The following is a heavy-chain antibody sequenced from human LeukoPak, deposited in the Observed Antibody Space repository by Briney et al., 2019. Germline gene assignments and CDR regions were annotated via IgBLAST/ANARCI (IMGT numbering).Heavy chain of an antibody. Sequence: SETLSLTCTVSGGSISSYYWTWIRQPAGRGLEWIGRIYTSGSTNYNPFFKSRVTMSVDTSKNQFSLKLNSVTAADTAVYYCARTDIVLMVYAIVHFDLWGRGTLVTVSS. CDR3: ARTDIVLMVYAIVHFDL. CDR1: GGSISSYY. J-gene: IGHJ2*01. D-gene: IGHD2-8*01. V-gene: IGHV4-4*07. CDR2: IYTSGST.